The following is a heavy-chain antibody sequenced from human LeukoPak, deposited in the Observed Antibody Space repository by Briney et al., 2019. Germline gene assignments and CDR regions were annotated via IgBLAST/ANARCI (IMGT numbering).Heavy chain of an antibody. CDR1: GGSFSGYY. Sequence: PSETLSLTCAVYGGSFSGYYWSWIRQPPGKGLEWIGEINHSGSTNYNPSLKSRVTISVDTSKNQFSLKLSSVTAADTAVYYCARHVSTRNILWWDTQTNFDYWGQGTLVTVSS. V-gene: IGHV4-34*01. CDR3: ARHVSTRNILWWDTQTNFDY. J-gene: IGHJ4*02. D-gene: IGHD2-21*01. CDR2: INHSGST.